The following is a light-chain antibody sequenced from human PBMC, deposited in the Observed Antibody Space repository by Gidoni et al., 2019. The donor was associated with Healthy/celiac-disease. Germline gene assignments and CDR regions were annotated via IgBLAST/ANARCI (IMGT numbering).Light chain of an antibody. V-gene: IGKV4-1*01. CDR1: QSVLYSSNNKNY. CDR2: WAS. CDR3: QQYYSTPFT. Sequence: DIVRTESPDSLAVSLGERATINCKSSQSVLYSSNNKNYLAWYQQNPGQPPKLLIYWASTRESGVPDRFSGSGSGTDFTLTISSLQAEDVAVYYCQQYYSTPFTFGPGTKVDIK. J-gene: IGKJ3*01.